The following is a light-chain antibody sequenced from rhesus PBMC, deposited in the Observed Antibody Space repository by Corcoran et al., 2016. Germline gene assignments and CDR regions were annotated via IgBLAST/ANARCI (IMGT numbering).Light chain of an antibody. CDR2: KVT. CDR3: MQSIQVPWT. V-gene: IGKV2S2*01. J-gene: IGKJ1*01. Sequence: DIVMTQTPLSLPVTPGEPASISCRSSQSLLQSDGYTSLAWYLLKPGQSPRLLLYKVTNLKSGVPERVTGGGSGTDFTLKISRVEPEDVGIYYCMQSIQVPWTFGQGTKVEIK. CDR1: QSLLQSDGYTS.